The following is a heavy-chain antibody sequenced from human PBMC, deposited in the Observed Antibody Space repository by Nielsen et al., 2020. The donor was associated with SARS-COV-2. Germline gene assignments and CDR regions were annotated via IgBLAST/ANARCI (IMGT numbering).Heavy chain of an antibody. J-gene: IGHJ4*02. Sequence: ASVKVSCKVSGNTLSGVSMHWVRQAPGKGLEWMGGFDPEDGGITYAQKFQGRVTMTEDSSTDTAYMELSSLRSEDTAVCYCASLPYDNSGLDFDSWGQGTLVAVSS. CDR2: FDPEDGGI. CDR3: ASLPYDNSGLDFDS. CDR1: GNTLSGVS. D-gene: IGHD3-22*01. V-gene: IGHV1-24*01.